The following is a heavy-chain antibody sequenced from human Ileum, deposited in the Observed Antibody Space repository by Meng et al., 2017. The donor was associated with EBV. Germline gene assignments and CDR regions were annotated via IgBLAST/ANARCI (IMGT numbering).Heavy chain of an antibody. Sequence: QVRVLGPGPGLVKLGGALPVTCTFSGDSISSSSWWNWVRQPPGKGLEWIGDIYHSGDSNYNPYLKSRVPISLDNSNNQFSLTLSSVTAADTAVYYCARDPIPVPGRNFDYWGQGTLVTVSS. D-gene: IGHD6-19*01. CDR1: GDSISSSSW. V-gene: IGHV4-4*02. J-gene: IGHJ4*02. CDR3: ARDPIPVPGRNFDY. CDR2: IYHSGDS.